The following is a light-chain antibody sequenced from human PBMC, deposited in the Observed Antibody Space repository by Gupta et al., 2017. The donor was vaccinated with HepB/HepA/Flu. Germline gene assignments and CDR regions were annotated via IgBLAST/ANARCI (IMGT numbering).Light chain of an antibody. V-gene: IGLV1-40*01. J-gene: IGLJ1*01. CDR3: QSYDSSLSGYV. CDR2: GNI. Sequence: SVLTPPPSVSGAPGQGVAISCTGSSSNIGAGYDVQWYQQLPGTAPKLLIYGNINRPSGVPDRFSGSKSGTSASLAITGLQAEDEADYYCQSYDSSLSGYVFGTGTKVTVL. CDR1: SSNIGAGYD.